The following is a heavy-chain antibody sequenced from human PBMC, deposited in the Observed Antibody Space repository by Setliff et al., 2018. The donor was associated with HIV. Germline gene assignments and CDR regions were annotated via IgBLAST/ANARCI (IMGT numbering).Heavy chain of an antibody. CDR3: ARELLRYFDWSTGGAFDI. D-gene: IGHD3-9*01. Sequence: GGSLRLSCAASGFTVSSNYMSWVRQAPGKGLEWVSVIYSGGSTYYADSVKGRFTISRDNSKNTLYLQMNSLRAEDTAGYYCARELLRYFDWSTGGAFDIWGQRTMVTVSS. CDR2: IYSGGST. J-gene: IGHJ3*02. V-gene: IGHV3-53*01. CDR1: GFTVSSNY.